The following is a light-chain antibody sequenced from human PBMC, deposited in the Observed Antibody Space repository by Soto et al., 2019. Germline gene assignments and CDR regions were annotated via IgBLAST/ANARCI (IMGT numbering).Light chain of an antibody. Sequence: EMVLTQSPGTLSLSPGERATLSCRASQSVISSYLAWYQQKSGQAPRLLIYGAAKRATGIPDRFSGSGSGTDVTITISRLEPEDYAVYYCQQYGRPPRTFGQGTKVEIK. V-gene: IGKV3-20*01. CDR1: QSVISSY. J-gene: IGKJ1*01. CDR3: QQYGRPPRT. CDR2: GAA.